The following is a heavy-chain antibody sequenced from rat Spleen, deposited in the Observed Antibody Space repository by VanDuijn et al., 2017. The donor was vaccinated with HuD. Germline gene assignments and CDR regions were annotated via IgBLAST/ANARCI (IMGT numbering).Heavy chain of an antibody. V-gene: IGHV5-29*01. J-gene: IGHJ1*01. Sequence: EVQLVESDGGLVQPGRSLKLSCAASGFTFSDYYMAWVRQAPTKGLEWVATISSDGRRNYYRDSVKGRFIISRDDAKSTLYLQMDSLRSADTATYYCARAGYLRDWYFDFWGPGTMVTVSS. CDR3: ARAGYLRDWYFDF. CDR1: GFTFSDYY. D-gene: IGHD2-2*01. CDR2: ISSDGRRN.